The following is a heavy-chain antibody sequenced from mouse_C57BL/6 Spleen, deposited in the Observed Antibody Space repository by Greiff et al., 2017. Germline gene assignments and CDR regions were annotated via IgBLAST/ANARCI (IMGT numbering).Heavy chain of an antibody. J-gene: IGHJ2*01. Sequence: VQLQQSGAELVRPGASVKLSCTASGFNIKDDYMHWVKQRPEQGLEWIGWIDPENGDTEYASKFQGKATITADTSSNTAYLQLSSLTSEDTAVYYCTTDYYGSREYFDYWGQGTTLTVSS. CDR1: GFNIKDDY. CDR2: IDPENGDT. CDR3: TTDYYGSREYFDY. D-gene: IGHD1-1*01. V-gene: IGHV14-4*01.